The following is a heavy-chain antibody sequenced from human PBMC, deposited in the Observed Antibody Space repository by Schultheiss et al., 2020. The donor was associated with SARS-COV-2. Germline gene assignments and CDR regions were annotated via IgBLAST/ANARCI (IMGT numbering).Heavy chain of an antibody. CDR3: AKDAVTVATIFA. J-gene: IGHJ5*02. CDR2: ISYDGNKE. V-gene: IGHV3-30-3*01. D-gene: IGHD5-12*01. CDR1: GFTFSSYA. Sequence: GGSLRLSCAASGFTFSSYAMHWVRQAPGKGLEWVSVISYDGNKEYYDYSVKGRFSISRDNAKNTLYLQMNSLRAEDTAVYYCAKDAVTVATIFAWGQGTLVTVSS.